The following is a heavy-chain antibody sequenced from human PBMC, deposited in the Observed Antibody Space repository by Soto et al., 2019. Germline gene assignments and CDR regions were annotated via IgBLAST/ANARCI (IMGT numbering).Heavy chain of an antibody. V-gene: IGHV1-18*04. CDR3: ARGSSSGYYCYYYGMDV. D-gene: IGHD3-22*01. J-gene: IGHJ6*02. CDR2: ISAYNGNT. Sequence: ASVKVSCKASGYTFTSYGISWVRQAPGQGLEWMGWISAYNGNTNYAQKLQGRVTMTTDTSTSTAYMELRSLRSDDTAVYYCARGSSSGYYCYYYGMDVWGQGTTVTVSS. CDR1: GYTFTSYG.